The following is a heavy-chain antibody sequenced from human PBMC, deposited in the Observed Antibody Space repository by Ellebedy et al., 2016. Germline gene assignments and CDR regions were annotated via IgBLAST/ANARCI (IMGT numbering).Heavy chain of an antibody. CDR2: ISSTGTYI. V-gene: IGHV3-21*01. D-gene: IGHD6-13*01. Sequence: GESLKISCAASGFTFSSFAMNWVRQAPGKGLEWVSSISSTGTYIYYADSVKGRFTISRDNAKNSLYLQMDSLRTEDTAVYYCASRAIAAAGTDPPIDYYYGMDVWGQGTTVTVSS. J-gene: IGHJ6*02. CDR3: ASRAIAAAGTDPPIDYYYGMDV. CDR1: GFTFSSFA.